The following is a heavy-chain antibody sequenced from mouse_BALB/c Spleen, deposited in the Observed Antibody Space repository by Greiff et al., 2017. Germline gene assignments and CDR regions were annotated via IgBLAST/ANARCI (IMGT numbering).Heavy chain of an antibody. Sequence: VQLQQSGAELVRPGTSVKISCKASGYTFTNYWLGWVKQRPGHGLEWIGDIYPGGGYTNYNEKFKGKATLTADTSSSTAYMQLSSLTSEDSAVYYCNAGGLDYSYAMDYWGQGTSVTVSS. CDR2: IYPGGGYT. CDR1: GYTFTNYW. V-gene: IGHV1-63*02. CDR3: NAGGLDYSYAMDY. J-gene: IGHJ4*01. D-gene: IGHD2-4*01.